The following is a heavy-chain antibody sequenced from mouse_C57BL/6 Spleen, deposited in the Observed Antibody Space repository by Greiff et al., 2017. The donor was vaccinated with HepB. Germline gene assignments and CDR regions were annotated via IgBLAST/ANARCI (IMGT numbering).Heavy chain of an antibody. D-gene: IGHD1-1*01. Sequence: QVQLQQPGAELVKPGASVKLSCKASGYTFTSYWMHWVKQRPGRGLEWIGRIDPKSGGNKYNEKFKSKATLNVDKPSSTAYMQISSQTSEDSAVYYCARAERGSSPAWFAYWGQGTLVTVSA. CDR2: IDPKSGGN. CDR3: ARAERGSSPAWFAY. V-gene: IGHV1-72*01. CDR1: GYTFTSYW. J-gene: IGHJ3*01.